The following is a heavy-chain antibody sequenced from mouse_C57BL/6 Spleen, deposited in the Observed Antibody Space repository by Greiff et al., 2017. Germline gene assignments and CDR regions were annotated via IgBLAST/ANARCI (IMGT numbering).Heavy chain of an antibody. CDR2: ISSGSSTI. V-gene: IGHV5-17*01. CDR3: ARQGLLRYYFDY. D-gene: IGHD2-3*01. Sequence: EVKLMESGGGLVKPGGSLKLSCAASGFTFSDYGMHWVRQAPEQGLEWVAYISSGSSTIYYADTVKGRFTISRDNAKNTLFLQMTSLRSEDTAMYYCARQGLLRYYFDYWGQGTTLTVSS. J-gene: IGHJ2*01. CDR1: GFTFSDYG.